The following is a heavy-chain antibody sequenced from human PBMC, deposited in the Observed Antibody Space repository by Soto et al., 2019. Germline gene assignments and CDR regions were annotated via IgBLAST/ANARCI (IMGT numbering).Heavy chain of an antibody. CDR1: GYTFTSYG. CDR3: ARVGRGKDIVATTPVFNLYYYYGMDV. J-gene: IGHJ6*02. Sequence: ASVKVSCKASGYTFTSYGISWVRQAPGQGLEWMGWISAYNGNTNYAQKLQGRVTMTTDTSTSTAYMELRSLRSDDTAVYYCARVGRGKDIVATTPVFNLYYYYGMDVWGQGTTVTVSS. CDR2: ISAYNGNT. D-gene: IGHD5-12*01. V-gene: IGHV1-18*01.